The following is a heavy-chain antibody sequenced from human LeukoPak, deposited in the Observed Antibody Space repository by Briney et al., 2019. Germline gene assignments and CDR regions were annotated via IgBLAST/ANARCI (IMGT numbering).Heavy chain of an antibody. CDR3: VKEDFNCSGGSCYSGSGYNWFDP. D-gene: IGHD2-15*01. Sequence: PGGSLRLSCAASGLTISNNFMGWVRQAPGKGLEYVSAISSNGGSTYYADSVKGRFTISRDNSKNTLYLQMSSLRAEDTAVYYCVKEDFNCSGGSCYSGSGYNWFDPWGQGILVTVSS. V-gene: IGHV3-64D*06. J-gene: IGHJ5*02. CDR2: ISSNGGST. CDR1: GLTISNNF.